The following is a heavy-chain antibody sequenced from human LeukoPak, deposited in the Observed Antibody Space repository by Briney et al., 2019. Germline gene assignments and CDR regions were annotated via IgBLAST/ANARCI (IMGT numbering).Heavy chain of an antibody. CDR2: IIPIFGMP. V-gene: IGHV1-69*05. Sequence: ASVKVSCKASGGTFSNYAFSWVRQGPGQGLEWMGGIIPIFGMPNYAQKFLGRVTITTDESTSTAYMELTSLRSEDTAVYYCARAHWDCSSTNCYKRHYLPLDFWGQGTLVTVSS. CDR1: GGTFSNYA. J-gene: IGHJ4*02. D-gene: IGHD2-2*02. CDR3: ARAHWDCSSTNCYKRHYLPLDF.